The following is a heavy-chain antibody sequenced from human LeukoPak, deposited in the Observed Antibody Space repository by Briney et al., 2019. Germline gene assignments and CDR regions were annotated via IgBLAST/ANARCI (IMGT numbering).Heavy chain of an antibody. Sequence: SETLSLTCAVSGGSISSGGYSWSWIRQPPGKGLEWIGYIYHSGSTYYNPSLKSRVTISVDTSKNQFSLKLSSVTAADTAVYYCARRRSSFLPISAFDIWGQGTMVTVSS. V-gene: IGHV4-30-2*02. CDR2: IYHSGST. CDR3: ARRRSSFLPISAFDI. D-gene: IGHD2-2*01. CDR1: GGSISSGGYS. J-gene: IGHJ3*02.